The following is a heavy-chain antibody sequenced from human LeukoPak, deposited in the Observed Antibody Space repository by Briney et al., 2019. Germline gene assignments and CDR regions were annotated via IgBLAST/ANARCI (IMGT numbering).Heavy chain of an antibody. CDR2: ISYDGSNK. Sequence: GGSLRLSCAASGFIFSSYAMHWVRQAPGKGLEWVAVISYDGSNKYYADSVKGRFTISRDNSKNTLYLQMNSLRAEDTAVYYCARDLSGDIVVVPAAMCLDYWGQGTLVTVSS. J-gene: IGHJ4*02. CDR3: ARDLSGDIVVVPAAMCLDY. V-gene: IGHV3-30-3*01. D-gene: IGHD2-2*01. CDR1: GFIFSSYA.